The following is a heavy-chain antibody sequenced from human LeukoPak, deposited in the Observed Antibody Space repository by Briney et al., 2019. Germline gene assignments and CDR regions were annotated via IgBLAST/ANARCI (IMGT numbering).Heavy chain of an antibody. CDR3: ARDRIVATSRWGYFDY. Sequence: GGSLRLSCAASGFTFSDYYMSWIRQAPGKGPEWLSYISSSSSTIYHADSVKGRFTISRDNAKNSLYLQMNSLRDEDTAVYYCARDRIVATSRWGYFDYWGQGTLVTVSS. D-gene: IGHD5-12*01. CDR1: GFTFSDYY. V-gene: IGHV3-11*04. J-gene: IGHJ4*02. CDR2: ISSSSSTI.